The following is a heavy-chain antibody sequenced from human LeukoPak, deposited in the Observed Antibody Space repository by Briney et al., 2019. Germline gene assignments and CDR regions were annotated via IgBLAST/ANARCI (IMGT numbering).Heavy chain of an antibody. CDR1: GYTFTDYY. CDR3: AKFGAMAGTGWGDFDF. J-gene: IGHJ4*02. D-gene: IGHD6-19*01. V-gene: IGHV1-2*02. CDR2: INPNSGGT. Sequence: ASVKVSCKASGYTFTDYYMNWVRQAPGQGLEWMGWINPNSGGTEYAQKFRGRVTMTRDTSISTVYMELSRVRSDDTAIYYCAKFGAMAGTGWGDFDFWGQGALVTVSS.